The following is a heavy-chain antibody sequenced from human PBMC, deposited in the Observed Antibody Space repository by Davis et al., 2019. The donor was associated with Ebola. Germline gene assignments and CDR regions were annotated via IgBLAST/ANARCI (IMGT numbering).Heavy chain of an antibody. CDR2: ISPDGGRT. Sequence: GESLTISCAASGFTFSTYWIHWVRQAPGKGLMWVSRISPDGGRTGYADSVKGRFTISRDNSENTVYLQVNSLRDEDTAVYYCARHVPGDFWYFDLWGRGTRVTVSS. D-gene: IGHD2/OR15-2a*01. CDR3: ARHVPGDFWYFDL. CDR1: GFTFSTYW. J-gene: IGHJ2*01. V-gene: IGHV3-74*01.